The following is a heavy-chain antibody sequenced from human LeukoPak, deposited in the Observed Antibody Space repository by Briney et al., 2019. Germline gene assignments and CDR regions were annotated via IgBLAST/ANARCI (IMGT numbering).Heavy chain of an antibody. Sequence: SETLSLTCAVYGGSFSGYYWSWIRQPPGKGLEWIGEINHSGSTNYNPSLKSRVTISVDTSKNQFSLKLSSVTAADTAVYYCARARVGIIYYWGQGTLVTVSS. D-gene: IGHD2-21*01. CDR2: INHSGST. CDR1: GGSFSGYY. CDR3: ARARVGIIYY. J-gene: IGHJ4*02. V-gene: IGHV4-34*01.